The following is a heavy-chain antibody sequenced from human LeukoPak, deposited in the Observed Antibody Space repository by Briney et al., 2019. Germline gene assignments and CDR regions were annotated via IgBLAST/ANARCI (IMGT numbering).Heavy chain of an antibody. D-gene: IGHD3-10*01. CDR1: GFTFSNYW. CDR3: TGSSPGPNAFDI. CDR2: IGSYT. Sequence: GGSLRLSCAASGFTFSNYWMHWVRQAPGKGLVWVSRIGSYTTYADAVKGRFTISRDNAKNTVHLQMNSLRAEDTVVYYCTGSSPGPNAFDIWGQGTMVTVSS. J-gene: IGHJ3*02. V-gene: IGHV3-74*01.